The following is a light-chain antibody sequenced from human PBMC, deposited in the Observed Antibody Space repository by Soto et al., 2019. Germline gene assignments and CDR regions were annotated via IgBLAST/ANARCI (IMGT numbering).Light chain of an antibody. J-gene: IGKJ5*01. V-gene: IGKV3-20*01. Sequence: EIVLTQSPGTLSLSPGERATLSCRASQSVSSSYLAWYQQKPGQAPRLLIYGASSRATGIPDRFSGSGSGTDFTLTISRLEPEDFAVYYGQQYGSSLSITFGQGTRLEIK. CDR2: GAS. CDR3: QQYGSSLSIT. CDR1: QSVSSSY.